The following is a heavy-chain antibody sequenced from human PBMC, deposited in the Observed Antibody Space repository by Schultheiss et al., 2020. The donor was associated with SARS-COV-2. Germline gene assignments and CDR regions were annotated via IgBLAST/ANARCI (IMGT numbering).Heavy chain of an antibody. CDR2: IKQDGSEK. V-gene: IGHV3-7*01. D-gene: IGHD3-3*01. Sequence: GESLKISCAASGFTFSSYWMSWVRQAPGKGLEWVANIKQDGSEKYYVDSVKGRFTISRDNSKNTLYLQMNSLRAEDTAVYYCARASTTYDFGAEGYYGMDVWGQGTTVTVSS. J-gene: IGHJ6*02. CDR3: ARASTTYDFGAEGYYGMDV. CDR1: GFTFSSYW.